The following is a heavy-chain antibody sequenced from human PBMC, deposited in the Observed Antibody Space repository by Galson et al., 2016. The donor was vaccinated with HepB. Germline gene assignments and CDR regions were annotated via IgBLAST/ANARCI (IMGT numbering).Heavy chain of an antibody. Sequence: ETLSLTCAVSGVSITSSDWWSWVRQPPGQGLEWIGQIFHSGRVNYTPSLASRVTISIDTSNNHFSLRLTSVTAADTALYYCASQYWGGPSDYWGQGTLVTVSS. J-gene: IGHJ4*02. D-gene: IGHD2/OR15-2a*01. CDR3: ASQYWGGPSDY. CDR2: IFHSGRV. CDR1: GVSITSSDW. V-gene: IGHV4-4*02.